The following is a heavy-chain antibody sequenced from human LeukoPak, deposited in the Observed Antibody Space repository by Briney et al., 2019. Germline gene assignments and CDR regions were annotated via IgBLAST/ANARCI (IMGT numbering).Heavy chain of an antibody. CDR2: IGGSGGST. J-gene: IGHJ4*02. D-gene: IGHD3-9*01. CDR1: GFTFSSYA. CDR3: AEDLDYDILTGTDC. Sequence: QAGGSLRLSCAASGFTFSSYAMSWVRQAPGKGLEWVSAIGGSGGSTYYADSVKGRFTISRDNSKNTLYLQMNSLRAEDTAVYYCAEDLDYDILTGTDCWGQGTLVTVSS. V-gene: IGHV3-23*01.